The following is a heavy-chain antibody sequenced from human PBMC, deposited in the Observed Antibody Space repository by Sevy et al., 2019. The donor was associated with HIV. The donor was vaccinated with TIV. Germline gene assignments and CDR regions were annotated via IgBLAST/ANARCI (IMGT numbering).Heavy chain of an antibody. CDR1: GFHFNYHD. D-gene: IGHD5-18*01. V-gene: IGHV3-7*03. J-gene: IGHJ6*02. Sequence: GGSLRLSCATSGFHFNYHDMHWVRQAPGKGLEWVANIKQDGSEKYYVDSVKGRFTISRDNAKNSLYLQMNSLRAEDTAVYYCARESRGYSYFDYYYGMDVWGQGTTVTVSS. CDR3: ARESRGYSYFDYYYGMDV. CDR2: IKQDGSEK.